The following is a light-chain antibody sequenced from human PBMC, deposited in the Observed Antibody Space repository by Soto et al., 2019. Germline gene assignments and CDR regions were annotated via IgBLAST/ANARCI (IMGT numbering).Light chain of an antibody. CDR1: QSVSSY. CDR2: DAS. V-gene: IGKV3-11*01. J-gene: IGKJ2*01. CDR3: QQRSNWPGT. Sequence: EIVLTQSPATLSLSPGERATLSCRASQSVSSYLAWYQQKPGQAPRLLIYDASNRATGIPARFSGSGSGTEFTLTISSLEPEDFALYYCQQRSNWPGTFGQGTKLEIK.